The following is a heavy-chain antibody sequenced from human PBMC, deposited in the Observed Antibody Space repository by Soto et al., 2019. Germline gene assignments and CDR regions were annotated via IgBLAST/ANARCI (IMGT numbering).Heavy chain of an antibody. V-gene: IGHV4-59*01. CDR1: GASISSSY. J-gene: IGHJ4*01. D-gene: IGHD5-12*01. CDR2: VYHTGAT. Sequence: SETLSLTCTVSGASISSSYWSWIRQSPERGLEWIAYVYHTGATNYNPSLKSRVTISLDTSKGQFSLNLTSLTTADTAVYFCARGGNRYSNVASGVGGFDFWGPGPLLTLYS. CDR3: ARGGNRYSNVASGVGGFDF.